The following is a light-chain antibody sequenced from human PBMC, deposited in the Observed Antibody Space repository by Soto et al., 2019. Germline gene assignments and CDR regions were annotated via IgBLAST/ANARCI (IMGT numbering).Light chain of an antibody. V-gene: IGKV3-11*01. J-gene: IGKJ4*01. Sequence: EIVLTQSPATLSLSPGERATLSCRAGQSVSTFLAWYRQKPGQAPRLLIYDASKRATGIPTRFSGSGSGTDFTLTISSLEPEDFAVYYCQQRSNWPLSFGGGTKVEIK. CDR3: QQRSNWPLS. CDR1: QSVSTF. CDR2: DAS.